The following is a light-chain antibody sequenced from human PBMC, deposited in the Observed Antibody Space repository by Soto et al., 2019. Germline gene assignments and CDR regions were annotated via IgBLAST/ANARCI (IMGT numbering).Light chain of an antibody. CDR2: INSDGSH. CDR3: QTWGTGIVV. CDR1: SGYSSYA. J-gene: IGLJ7*01. V-gene: IGLV4-69*01. Sequence: QLVLTQSPSASASLGASVKLTCTLSSGYSSYAIAWHQQQPEKGPRYLMKINSDGSHTKGDGIPDRFSGSSSGAERYLTISSLQSEDEADYHCQTWGTGIVVFGGGTQLTVL.